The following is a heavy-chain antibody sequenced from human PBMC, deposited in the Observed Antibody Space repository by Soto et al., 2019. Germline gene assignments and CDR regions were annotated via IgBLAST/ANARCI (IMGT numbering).Heavy chain of an antibody. Sequence: QVQLVQSGAEVKKPGASVKVSCKASGYSFTSYAMHWLRQAPGQRLEWMGWINAGNGNTKYSQKFQGRVTITRDTSASTAYMELSSLRSEDTALYYCARAPHTQYGDLFDYWGQGTLVTVSA. D-gene: IGHD4-17*01. V-gene: IGHV1-3*01. J-gene: IGHJ4*02. CDR2: INAGNGNT. CDR3: ARAPHTQYGDLFDY. CDR1: GYSFTSYA.